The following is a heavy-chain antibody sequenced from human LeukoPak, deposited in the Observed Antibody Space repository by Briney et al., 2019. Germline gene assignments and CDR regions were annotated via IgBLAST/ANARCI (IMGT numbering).Heavy chain of an antibody. V-gene: IGHV4-34*01. J-gene: IGHJ4*02. CDR3: ARYSSGWYFFYFDY. CDR1: GGSFSGYY. CDR2: INHSGST. Sequence: SETLSLTCAVYGGSFSGYYWSWIRQPPGKGLEWIGEINHSGSTNYNPSLKSRVTISVDTSKNQFSLKLSSVTAADTAVYYCARYSSGWYFFYFDYWGQGTLVTVSS. D-gene: IGHD6-19*01.